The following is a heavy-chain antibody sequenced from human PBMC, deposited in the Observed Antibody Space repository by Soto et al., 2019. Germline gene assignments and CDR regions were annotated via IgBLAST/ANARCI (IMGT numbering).Heavy chain of an antibody. CDR1: GASISSGGYY. J-gene: IGHJ6*02. CDR2: IYYSGST. CDR3: ARDIRGYYYGMDV. Sequence: SETLSLTCTVFGASISSGGYYWSWTRHHPGKGLEWIGYIYYSGSTYYNPSLKSRVTMSVDTSKNQFSLKLSSVTAADTAVYYCARDIRGYYYGMDVWGQGTTVTVSS. V-gene: IGHV4-31*03. D-gene: IGHD3-10*01.